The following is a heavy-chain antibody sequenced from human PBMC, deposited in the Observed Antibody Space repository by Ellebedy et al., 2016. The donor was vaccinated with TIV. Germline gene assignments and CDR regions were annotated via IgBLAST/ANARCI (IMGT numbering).Heavy chain of an antibody. CDR3: AKDWSGEYCTSTNCYLEYFFDY. J-gene: IGHJ4*02. V-gene: IGHV3-30*18. Sequence: GGSLRLXCAASGISLSTSGMHWVRQAPGKGLEWVAVISYDESNKYYEDSVRGRFTISRDNSKNTLYLQMSSLRAEETAVYYCAKDWSGEYCTSTNCYLEYFFDYWGQGTLVTVSS. CDR2: ISYDESNK. D-gene: IGHD2-2*01. CDR1: GISLSTSG.